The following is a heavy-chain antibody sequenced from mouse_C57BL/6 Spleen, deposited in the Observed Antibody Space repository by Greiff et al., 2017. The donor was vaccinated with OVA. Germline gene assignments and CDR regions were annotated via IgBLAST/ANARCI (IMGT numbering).Heavy chain of an antibody. CDR3: ARDDGYYFYAMDY. V-gene: IGHV1-82*01. Sequence: YGPELVKPGASVKISCKASGYAFSSSWMNWVTQRPGKGLEWIGRISPGDGDTNYNGKFKGKATLTADKSSSTAYMQLSSLTSEDSAVYVCARDDGYYFYAMDYWGQGTSVTVSS. CDR1: GYAFSSSW. J-gene: IGHJ4*01. D-gene: IGHD2-3*01. CDR2: ISPGDGDT.